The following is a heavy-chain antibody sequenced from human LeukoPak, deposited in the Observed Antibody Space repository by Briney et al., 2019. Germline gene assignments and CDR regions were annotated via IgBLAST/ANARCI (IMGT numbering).Heavy chain of an antibody. Sequence: GGSLRLSCAASGFTFSSYAMHWVRQAPGKGLEWVAVISYDGSNKYYADSVKGRFTISRDNSKNTLYLQMNSLRAEDTAVYYCARADYYYDSSGYLPPQDWGQGTLVTVSS. CDR3: ARADYYYDSSGYLPPQD. CDR1: GFTFSSYA. J-gene: IGHJ4*02. D-gene: IGHD3-22*01. V-gene: IGHV3-30-3*01. CDR2: ISYDGSNK.